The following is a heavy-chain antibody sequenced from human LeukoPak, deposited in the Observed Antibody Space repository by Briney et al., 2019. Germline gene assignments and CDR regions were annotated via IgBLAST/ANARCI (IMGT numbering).Heavy chain of an antibody. J-gene: IGHJ4*02. D-gene: IGHD5-24*01. V-gene: IGHV1-8*01. CDR3: ARDWAATTDKAVYYFDY. Sequence: GASVKVSCKASGYTFTSYDINWVRQATGQGLEWMGWMNPNSGNTGYAQKFQGRVTMTRDTSTSTVYVELSSLRSEDTAVYYCARDWAATTDKAVYYFDYWGQGTLVTVSS. CDR2: MNPNSGNT. CDR1: GYTFTSYD.